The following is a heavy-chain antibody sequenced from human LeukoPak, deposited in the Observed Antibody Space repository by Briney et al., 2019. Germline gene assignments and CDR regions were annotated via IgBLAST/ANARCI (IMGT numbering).Heavy chain of an antibody. J-gene: IGHJ4*02. D-gene: IGHD3-3*01. CDR1: GGSISSTNW. CDR2: VHLDGRT. V-gene: IGHV4-4*02. Sequence: SGTLSLICGVSGGSISSTNWWTWVRQPPGKGLEWIGEVHLDGRTNYNPSLESRLTMSVDLSENHISLKLTSVTAADTAVYYCAREGGFYRPLVYSGQGALVAVSS. CDR3: AREGGFYRPLVY.